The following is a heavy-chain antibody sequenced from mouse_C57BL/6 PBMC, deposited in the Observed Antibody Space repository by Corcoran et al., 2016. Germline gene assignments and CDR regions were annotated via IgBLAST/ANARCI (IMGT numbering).Heavy chain of an antibody. J-gene: IGHJ4*01. CDR1: GYTFTSYD. CDR3: ARSEGIYGYSYAMDY. CDR2: IYPRDGST. V-gene: IGHV1-85*01. Sequence: QVQLQQSGPELVKPGASVKLSCKASGYTFTSYDINWVKQRPGQGLEWIGWIYPRDGSTKYNEKFKGKATLTVDTSSSTAYMELHSLTSEDSAVYFCARSEGIYGYSYAMDYWGQGTSVTVSS. D-gene: IGHD2-2*01.